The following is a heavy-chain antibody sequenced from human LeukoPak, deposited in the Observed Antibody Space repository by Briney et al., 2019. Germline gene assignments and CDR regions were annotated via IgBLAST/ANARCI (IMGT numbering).Heavy chain of an antibody. CDR3: AKDGAVRIAAAGTGFDP. V-gene: IGHV3-23*01. Sequence: TGGSLRLSWAASGFTFSSFAMSGAGQAPGRGLEWVSAIRGSGGSTYYADSVKGRFTISRDNSKNTLYLQMNSLRAEDTAVYYCAKDGAVRIAAAGTGFDPWGQGTLVTVSS. D-gene: IGHD6-13*01. CDR2: IRGSGGST. CDR1: GFTFSSFA. J-gene: IGHJ5*02.